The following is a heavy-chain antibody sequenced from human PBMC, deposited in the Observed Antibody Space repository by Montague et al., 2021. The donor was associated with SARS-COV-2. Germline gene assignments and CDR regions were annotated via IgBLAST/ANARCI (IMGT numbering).Heavy chain of an antibody. J-gene: IGHJ3*02. CDR1: GGSISSYY. CDR2: IYYSGST. D-gene: IGHD3-10*01. V-gene: IGHV4-59*08. Sequence: SETLSLTCTVSGGSISSYYWSWIRRPPGKGLEWIGYIYYSGSTNYNPSLKSRVTISVDTSKDQFSLKLNSVTATDTAVYYCARLESTRGVIIRGAFHIWGQGTKVTVSS. CDR3: ARLESTRGVIIRGAFHI.